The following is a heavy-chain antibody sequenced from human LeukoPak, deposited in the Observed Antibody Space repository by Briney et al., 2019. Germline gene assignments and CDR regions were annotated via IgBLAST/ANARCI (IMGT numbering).Heavy chain of an antibody. J-gene: IGHJ4*02. D-gene: IGHD4-17*01. CDR2: ISGSGGST. Sequence: GGSLRLSCAASGFTFSSYAMSWVRQAPGKGLEWVSAISGSGGSTYYADSVKGRFTISRDNSKNTLFLQMNSLRAEDTAVYYCARRGESASYGDYRFDYWGQGTLVTVSS. CDR3: ARRGESASYGDYRFDY. CDR1: GFTFSSYA. V-gene: IGHV3-23*01.